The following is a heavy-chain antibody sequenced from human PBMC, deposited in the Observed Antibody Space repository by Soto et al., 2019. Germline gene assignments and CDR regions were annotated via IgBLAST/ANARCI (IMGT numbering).Heavy chain of an antibody. CDR1: GFNFSSYS. J-gene: IGHJ5*02. V-gene: IGHV3-48*01. CDR3: ATEGGKYNWFDP. D-gene: IGHD3-16*01. Sequence: EVQLVESGGGLVQPGGSLRLSCAASGFNFSSYSMSWVRQAPGKGLEWVSYISSSSSAIYYADSVKGRFTISRDNAKNSLYLQMNSLRAEDTAVYFCATEGGKYNWFDPWGQGTLVTIPS. CDR2: ISSSSSAI.